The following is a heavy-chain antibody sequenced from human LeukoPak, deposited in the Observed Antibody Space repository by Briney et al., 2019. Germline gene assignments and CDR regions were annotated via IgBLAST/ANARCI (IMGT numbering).Heavy chain of an antibody. J-gene: IGHJ4*02. CDR2: IRSKANSYAT. V-gene: IGHV3-73*01. CDR1: GFTFSGSA. CDR3: TSQNDY. Sequence: GGSLILSCAASGFTFSGSAMHWVRPASGKGVEEVGSIRSKANSYATAYAASVKGRFTISRDDSKNTAYLQMNSLKTEDTAVYYCTSQNDYWGQGTLVTVSS.